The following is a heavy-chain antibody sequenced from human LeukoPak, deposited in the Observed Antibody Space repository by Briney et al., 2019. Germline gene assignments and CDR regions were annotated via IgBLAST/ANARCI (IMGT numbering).Heavy chain of an antibody. V-gene: IGHV3-30-3*01. CDR2: ISYDGSNK. J-gene: IGHJ4*02. CDR1: GFTFSSYA. Sequence: GGSLRLSCAASGFTFSSYAMHGGRQAPGKGVEWVAVISYDGSNKYYADSVKGRFTISRDNSKNTLYLQMNSLRAEDTAVYYCARDPYSGSYFDYWGQGTLVTVSS. CDR3: ARDPYSGSYFDY. D-gene: IGHD1-26*01.